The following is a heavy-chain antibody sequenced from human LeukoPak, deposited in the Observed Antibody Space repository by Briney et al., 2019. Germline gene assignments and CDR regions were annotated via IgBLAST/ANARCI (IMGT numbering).Heavy chain of an antibody. Sequence: ASVKVSCKTSGFAFTNYGISWVRQAPGQGLEWMGWISGYNGNTNSAQKFQGRVTMTRDTSTSTAYMELRSLRSDDTALYYCARDWGRMVTAFFDYWGQGTLVTVSS. V-gene: IGHV1-18*01. CDR3: ARDWGRMVTAFFDY. J-gene: IGHJ4*02. CDR2: ISGYNGNT. D-gene: IGHD2-21*02. CDR1: GFAFTNYG.